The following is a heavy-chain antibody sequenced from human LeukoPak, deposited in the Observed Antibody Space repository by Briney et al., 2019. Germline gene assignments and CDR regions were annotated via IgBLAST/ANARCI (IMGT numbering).Heavy chain of an antibody. V-gene: IGHV3-74*01. D-gene: IGHD6-13*01. CDR2: INSDGSIT. Sequence: GGSLRLSCAASGFTFSSYWMHWVRQGPGKGLVWVSRINSDGSITSYADSVKGRFTISRDNAKNTLYLQMNSLRAEDTALYYCAKWFLPIAPAGTEVFWGQGTLVTVSS. CDR1: GFTFSSYW. J-gene: IGHJ4*02. CDR3: AKWFLPIAPAGTEVF.